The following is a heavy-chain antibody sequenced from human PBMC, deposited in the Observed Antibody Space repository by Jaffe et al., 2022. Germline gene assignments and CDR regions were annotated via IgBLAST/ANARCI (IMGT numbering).Heavy chain of an antibody. CDR3: TRVVKPGYSYGYRY. J-gene: IGHJ4*02. Sequence: EVQLVESGGGLVQPGRSLRLSCTASGFTFGDYAMSWVRQAPGKGLEWVGFIRSKAYGGTTEYAASVKGRFTISRDDSKSIAYLQMNSLKTEDTAVYYCTRVVKPGYSYGYRYWGQGTLVTVSS. CDR1: GFTFGDYA. D-gene: IGHD5-18*01. CDR2: IRSKAYGGTT. V-gene: IGHV3-49*04.